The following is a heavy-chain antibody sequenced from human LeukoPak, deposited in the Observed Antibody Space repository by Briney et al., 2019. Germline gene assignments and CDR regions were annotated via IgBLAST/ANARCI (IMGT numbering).Heavy chain of an antibody. J-gene: IGHJ4*02. CDR3: ARREYYNSGTYS. D-gene: IGHD3-10*01. CDR1: GGSFSGYY. V-gene: IGHV4-34*01. CDR2: INHSGST. Sequence: SETLSLTCAVYGGSFSGYYWSWIRQPPGKGLEWIGEINHSGSTNYNPSLKSRVTISVDTSKNQFSLKLSSVTAADTAVYYCARREYYNSGTYSWGQGTLVTVSS.